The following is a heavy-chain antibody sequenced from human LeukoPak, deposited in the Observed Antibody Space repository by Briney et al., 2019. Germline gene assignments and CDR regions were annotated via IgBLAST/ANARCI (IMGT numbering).Heavy chain of an antibody. J-gene: IGHJ4*02. V-gene: IGHV3-21*01. CDR2: ISSSSSYI. Sequence: PGGSLRLSCAASGFTFSSYSMNWVRQAPGKGLEWVSSISSSSSYIYYADSVKGRFTISRDNAKNSPYLQMNSLRAEDTAVYYCARGYCSSTSCLGYWGQGTLVTVSS. D-gene: IGHD2-2*01. CDR1: GFTFSSYS. CDR3: ARGYCSSTSCLGY.